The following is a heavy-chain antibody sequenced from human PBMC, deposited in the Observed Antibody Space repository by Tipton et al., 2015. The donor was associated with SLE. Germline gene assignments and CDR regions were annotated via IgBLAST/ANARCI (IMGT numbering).Heavy chain of an antibody. Sequence: GLVKPSETLSLTCVVYGDSINDDHWSWVRQSPEKGLEWIGEISRTGSTVDHPSLESRVIISLDTSKNQFSLTLISVTAADTAVYYCAGGRGGGTSSRGYYFDSWGQGTLVTVSS. CDR1: GDSINDDH. D-gene: IGHD3-16*01. CDR2: ISRTGST. CDR3: AGGRGGGTSSRGYYFDS. J-gene: IGHJ4*02. V-gene: IGHV4-34*01.